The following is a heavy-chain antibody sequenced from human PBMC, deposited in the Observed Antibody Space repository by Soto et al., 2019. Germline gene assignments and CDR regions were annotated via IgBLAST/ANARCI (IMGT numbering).Heavy chain of an antibody. CDR3: ARGITGTTGDY. Sequence: SVTRCLTGAVYGGTFRCYDWSWIRQPPGKGLEWIGEINHSGSTNYNPSLKSRVTISVDTSKNQFSLKLSSVTDADTAVYYCARGITGTTGDYWGQGTLVTVS. D-gene: IGHD1-7*01. V-gene: IGHV4-34*01. J-gene: IGHJ4*02. CDR1: GGTFRCYD. CDR2: INHSGST.